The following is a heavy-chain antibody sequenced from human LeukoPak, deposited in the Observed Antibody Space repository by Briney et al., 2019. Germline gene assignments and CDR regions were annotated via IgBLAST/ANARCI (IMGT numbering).Heavy chain of an antibody. CDR2: ISYDGSNK. CDR1: GFTFSSYA. V-gene: IGHV3-30-3*01. Sequence: GGSLRLSCAASGFTFSSYAMHWVRQAPGKGLEWVAVISYDGSNKYYADSVKGRFTISRDNSKNTLYLQMNSLRAEDTAVYYCARDEGAAAGRRFDYWGQGTLVTVSS. D-gene: IGHD6-13*01. CDR3: ARDEGAAAGRRFDY. J-gene: IGHJ4*02.